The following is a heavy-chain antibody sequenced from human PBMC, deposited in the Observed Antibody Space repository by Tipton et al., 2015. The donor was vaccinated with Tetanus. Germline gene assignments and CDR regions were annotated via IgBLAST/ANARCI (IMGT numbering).Heavy chain of an antibody. D-gene: IGHD3-16*02. CDR2: IKSKTDGGTT. CDR3: TTVPPGGLRLGELSFFN. J-gene: IGHJ4*02. Sequence: SLRLSCAASGFTFSSYAMSWVRQAPGKGLEWVGRIKSKTDGGTTDYAAPVKGRFTISRDDSKNTLYLQMNSLKTEDTAVYYCTTVPPGGLRLGELSFFNWGQGTLVTVSS. CDR1: GFTFSSYA. V-gene: IGHV3-15*01.